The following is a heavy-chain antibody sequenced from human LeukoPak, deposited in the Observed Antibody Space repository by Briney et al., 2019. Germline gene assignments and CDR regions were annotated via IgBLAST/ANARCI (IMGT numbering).Heavy chain of an antibody. CDR1: GGTFGSYA. CDR2: IIPILGTA. J-gene: IGHJ4*02. D-gene: IGHD4-17*01. CDR3: ARDVPRGDYGEDYFDY. V-gene: IGHV1-69*13. Sequence: SVKVSCKASGGTFGSYAISWVRQAPGQGLEWMGGIIPILGTANYAQKFQGRVTITADESTSTAYMELSSLRSEDTAVYYCARDVPRGDYGEDYFDYWGQGTLVTVSS.